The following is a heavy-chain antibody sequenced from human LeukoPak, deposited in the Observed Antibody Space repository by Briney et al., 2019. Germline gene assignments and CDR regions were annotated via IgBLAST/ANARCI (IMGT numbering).Heavy chain of an antibody. V-gene: IGHV4-39*07. J-gene: IGHJ4*02. Sequence: SETLSLTCTVSGGSISSSSYYWGWIRQPPGKGLEWIANIYYSGNTYYNPSLKSRVTISIDTSKNQFSLKLSSVTAADTAVYYCARITCGGDCYRLRTEGYLDYWGQGTLVTVSS. D-gene: IGHD2-21*02. CDR2: IYYSGNT. CDR1: GGSISSSSYY. CDR3: ARITCGGDCYRLRTEGYLDY.